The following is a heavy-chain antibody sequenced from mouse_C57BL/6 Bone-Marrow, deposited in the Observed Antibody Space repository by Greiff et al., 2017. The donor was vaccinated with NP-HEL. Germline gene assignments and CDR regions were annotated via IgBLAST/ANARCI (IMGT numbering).Heavy chain of an antibody. CDR2: IWGVGST. V-gene: IGHV2-6*01. D-gene: IGHD1-1*01. Sequence: VQLQQSGPGLVAPSQSLSITCTVSGFSLTSYGVDWVRQSPGKGLEWLGVIWGVGSTNYNSALKSRLSISKDNSKSQVFLKMNSLQTDDTAMYYCARDYGSSPYAMDYWGQGTSVTVSS. CDR3: ARDYGSSPYAMDY. CDR1: GFSLTSYG. J-gene: IGHJ4*01.